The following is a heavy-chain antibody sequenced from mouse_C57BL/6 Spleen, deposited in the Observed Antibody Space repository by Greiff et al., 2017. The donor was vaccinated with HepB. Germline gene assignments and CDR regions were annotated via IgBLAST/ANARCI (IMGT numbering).Heavy chain of an antibody. D-gene: IGHD3-2*02. Sequence: VQLQQSGAELVRPGASVKLSCTASGFNIKDDYMHWVKQRPEQGLEWIGWIDPENGDTEYASKFQGKATITADTSSNTAYLQLCSLTSEDTAVYYCTTWGDSSGYRFAYWGQGTLVTDSA. CDR1: GFNIKDDY. CDR3: TTWGDSSGYRFAY. J-gene: IGHJ3*01. V-gene: IGHV14-4*01. CDR2: IDPENGDT.